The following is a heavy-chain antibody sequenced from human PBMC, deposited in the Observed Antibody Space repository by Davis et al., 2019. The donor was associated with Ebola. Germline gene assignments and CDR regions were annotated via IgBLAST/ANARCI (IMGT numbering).Heavy chain of an antibody. Sequence: ASVKVSCKASGYTFTSYGISWVRQAPGQGLEWMGWISAYNGNTNYAQKLQGRVTMTTDTSTSTAYMELRSLRSDDTAVYYCARDHFAIFGVPSPYYYGMDVWGQGTTVTVSS. J-gene: IGHJ6*02. CDR3: ARDHFAIFGVPSPYYYGMDV. CDR2: ISAYNGNT. CDR1: GYTFTSYG. V-gene: IGHV1-18*01. D-gene: IGHD3-3*01.